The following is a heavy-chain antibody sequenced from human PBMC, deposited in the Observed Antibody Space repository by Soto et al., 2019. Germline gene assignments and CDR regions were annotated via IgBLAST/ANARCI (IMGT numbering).Heavy chain of an antibody. V-gene: IGHV3-33*03. D-gene: IGHD6-25*01. CDR3: ATDGFNKPGYYYGMGV. CDR1: GSSFSNHG. Sequence: GGSLRLSCAASGSSFSNHGMHWVRQAPGKGLEWVAAIWSDASNKYYADSGKGRFTISRDNSKNTLYLQMNTLRAEDTAVYYCATDGFNKPGYYYGMGVWGQGTTVTAP. J-gene: IGHJ6*02. CDR2: IWSDASNK.